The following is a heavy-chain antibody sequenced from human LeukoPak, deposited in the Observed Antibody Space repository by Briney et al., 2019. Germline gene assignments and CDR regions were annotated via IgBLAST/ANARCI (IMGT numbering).Heavy chain of an antibody. CDR3: AKGYSNGYGA. CDR2: TYSGGTT. J-gene: IGHJ5*02. V-gene: IGHV3-53*01. CDR1: GFTVSNYY. Sequence: GGSLRLSCAASGFTVSNYYMTWVRQAPGKGLAWVSVTYSGGTTHYADAVRGRFTISRDNSRNTLQLQMNSLRAEDTAVYYCAKGYSNGYGAWGQGTLVTVSS. D-gene: IGHD6-19*01.